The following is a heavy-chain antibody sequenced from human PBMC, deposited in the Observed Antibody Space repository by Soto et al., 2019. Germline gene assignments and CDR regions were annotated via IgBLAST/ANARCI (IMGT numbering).Heavy chain of an antibody. J-gene: IGHJ4*02. Sequence: SETLSLTCTVSGGSISSYYWSWIRQPPGKGLEWIGYIYYSGSTNYNPSLKSRVTISVDTSKNQFSLKLSSVTAADTAVYYCARGIAVAGRGRGYFDYWGQGTLVTVS. CDR2: IYYSGST. V-gene: IGHV4-59*01. CDR1: GGSISSYY. D-gene: IGHD6-19*01. CDR3: ARGIAVAGRGRGYFDY.